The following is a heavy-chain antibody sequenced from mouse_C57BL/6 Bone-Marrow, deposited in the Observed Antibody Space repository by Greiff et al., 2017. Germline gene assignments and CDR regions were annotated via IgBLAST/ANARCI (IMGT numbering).Heavy chain of an antibody. J-gene: IGHJ4*01. CDR1: GFTFSSYA. CDR3: AREEDDMDY. V-gene: IGHV5-4*01. CDR2: ISDGGSYT. Sequence: EVQVVESGGGLVKPGGSLKLSCAASGFTFSSYAMSWVRQTPEKRLEWVATISDGGSYTYYPDNVKGRFTISRDNAKNKLYLQMSHLKSEDTAMYYCAREEDDMDYWGQGTSVTVSS.